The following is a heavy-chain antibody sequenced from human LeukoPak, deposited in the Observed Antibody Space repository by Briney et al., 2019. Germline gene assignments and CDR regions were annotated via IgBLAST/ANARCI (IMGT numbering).Heavy chain of an antibody. Sequence: SETLSLTCTVSGGSISSSSYYWGWIRQPPGKGLEWIGSIYYSGSTNYNPSLKSRVTISVDTSKNQFSLKLNSVTAADTAVYYCASAITIPAWAFDLWGQGTVVTVSS. CDR1: GGSISSSSYY. V-gene: IGHV4-39*07. CDR3: ASAITIPAWAFDL. CDR2: IYYSGST. D-gene: IGHD3-9*01. J-gene: IGHJ3*01.